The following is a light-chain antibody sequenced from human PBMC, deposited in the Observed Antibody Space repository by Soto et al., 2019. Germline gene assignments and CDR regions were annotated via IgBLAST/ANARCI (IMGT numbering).Light chain of an antibody. CDR3: QQSYSTPRT. CDR1: QRISSY. V-gene: IGKV1-39*01. J-gene: IGKJ1*01. Sequence: DIQMTQSPSSLSASVGDRVTITCRASQRISSYLNWYQQIPGKAPKLLIYAASSLQSGVPSRFSGSGSGTDFTPTISSLQPEDFATYYCQQSYSTPRTFGQGTKVDIK. CDR2: AAS.